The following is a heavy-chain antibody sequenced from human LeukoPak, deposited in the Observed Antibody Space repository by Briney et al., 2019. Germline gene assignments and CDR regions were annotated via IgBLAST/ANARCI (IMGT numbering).Heavy chain of an antibody. V-gene: IGHV4-39*07. CDR1: GGSISSSTYY. CDR2: FLYSGST. D-gene: IGHD2-21*01. CDR3: ARFAGTVAHFAFDI. Sequence: PSETLSLTCTVSGGSISSSTYYWGWIRQPPGKGLEWIGSFLYSGSTYYNPSLKSRVTISVDTSKNQFSLKLSSVTAADTAVYYCARFAGTVAHFAFDIWGQGTMVTVSS. J-gene: IGHJ3*02.